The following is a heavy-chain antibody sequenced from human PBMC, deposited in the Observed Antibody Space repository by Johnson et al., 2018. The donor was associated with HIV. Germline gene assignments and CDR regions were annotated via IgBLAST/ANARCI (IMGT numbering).Heavy chain of an antibody. CDR1: GFTFSSYG. CDR2: IRYDGSNK. CDR3: ARRSGYGFDM. J-gene: IGHJ3*02. D-gene: IGHD5-24*01. V-gene: IGHV3-33*03. Sequence: VQLVESGGGVVQPGRSLRLSCAASGFTFSSYGMHWVRQAPGKGLEWVAFIRYDGSNKYYVDSVKGRFTILRDNVKKSLYLQMNSLKVEDTAVYYCARRSGYGFDMWGQGTMVTVSS.